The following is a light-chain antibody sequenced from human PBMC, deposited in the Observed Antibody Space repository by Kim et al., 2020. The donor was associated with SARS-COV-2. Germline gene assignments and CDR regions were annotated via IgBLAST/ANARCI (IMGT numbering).Light chain of an antibody. CDR3: SAYTNTIIRV. V-gene: IGLV2-14*03. CDR1: SRDVGGYNS. CDR2: DVS. Sequence: GQSITISCTGTSRDVGGYNSVSWYQQHPGKAPKLIIYDVSNRPSGVSHRFSGSKSGNTASLTISGLQAEDEADYYCSAYTNTIIRVFGGGTKVTVL. J-gene: IGLJ3*02.